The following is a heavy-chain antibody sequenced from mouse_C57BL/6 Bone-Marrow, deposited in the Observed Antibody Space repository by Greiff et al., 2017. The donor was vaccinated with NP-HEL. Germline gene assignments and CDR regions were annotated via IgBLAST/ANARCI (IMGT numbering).Heavy chain of an antibody. CDR3: TRAPDGYFAMDY. J-gene: IGHJ4*01. CDR1: GFTFSSYA. CDR2: ISSGGDYI. D-gene: IGHD2-3*01. V-gene: IGHV5-9-1*02. Sequence: EVKLVESGEGLVKPGGSLKLSCAASGFTFSSYAMSWVRQTPEKRLEWVAYISSGGDYIYYADTVKGRFTISRDNARNTLYLQMSSLKSEDTAMYYCTRAPDGYFAMDYWGQGTSVTVSS.